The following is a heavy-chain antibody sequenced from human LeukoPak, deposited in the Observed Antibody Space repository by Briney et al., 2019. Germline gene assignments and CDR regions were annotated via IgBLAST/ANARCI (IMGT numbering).Heavy chain of an antibody. CDR1: GYTFTGYY. CDR2: INPSGGST. Sequence: ASVKVSCKASGYTFTGYYMHWVRQAPGQGLEWMGIINPSGGSTSYAQKFQGRVTMTRDMSTSTVYMELSSLRSEDTAIYYCARVRGVRGLTRTWNDAVPFNYWGQGTLVTVSS. D-gene: IGHD3-10*01. CDR3: ARVRGVRGLTRTWNDAVPFNY. V-gene: IGHV1-46*01. J-gene: IGHJ4*02.